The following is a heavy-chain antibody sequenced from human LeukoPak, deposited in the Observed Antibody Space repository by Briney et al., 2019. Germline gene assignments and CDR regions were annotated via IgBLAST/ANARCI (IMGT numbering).Heavy chain of an antibody. V-gene: IGHV3-33*01. J-gene: IGHJ6*02. CDR2: IWYDGSNK. Sequence: PGRSLRLSCAASGFTFMRYGMHWVRQAPGKGLEWVAVIWYDGSNKYYADSVKGRFTISRDNSKNTLYLQVNSLRAEDTAVYYCARGDSSGWWGLYDGMDVWGQGTTVTVSS. CDR1: GFTFMRYG. CDR3: ARGDSSGWWGLYDGMDV. D-gene: IGHD6-19*01.